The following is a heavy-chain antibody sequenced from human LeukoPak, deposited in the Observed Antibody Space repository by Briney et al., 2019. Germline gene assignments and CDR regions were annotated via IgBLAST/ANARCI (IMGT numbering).Heavy chain of an antibody. Sequence: GRSLRLSCAASGFTFSSYAMHWVRQAPGKGLEWVAVISYDGSNKYYADSVKGRFTISRDNSKTTLYLQMNSLRAEDTAVYYCARAITASDEYYFDYWGQGTLVTVSS. CDR1: GFTFSSYA. CDR3: ARAITASDEYYFDY. V-gene: IGHV3-30-3*01. D-gene: IGHD5-24*01. J-gene: IGHJ4*02. CDR2: ISYDGSNK.